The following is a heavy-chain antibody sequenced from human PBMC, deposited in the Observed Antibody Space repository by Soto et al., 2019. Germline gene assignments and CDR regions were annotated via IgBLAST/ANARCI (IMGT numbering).Heavy chain of an antibody. CDR1: GFTFSIYA. CDR3: VRDGKGGYDFDY. Sequence: EVQLVESGGGLAQPGGSLRLSCAASGFTFSIYAMDWVRQAPGKGLEWLSYTNGGSNYIFYADSVKGRFTISRDNAKNSLYLQMDSLRAEDTAVYYCVRDGKGGYDFDYWGQGTLVTVSS. J-gene: IGHJ4*02. V-gene: IGHV3-48*01. CDR2: TNGGSNYI. D-gene: IGHD1-1*01.